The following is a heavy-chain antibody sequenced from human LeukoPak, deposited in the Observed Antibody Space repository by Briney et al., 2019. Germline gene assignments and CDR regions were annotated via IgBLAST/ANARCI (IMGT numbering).Heavy chain of an antibody. Sequence: TGGFLRLSCAASGFTFSSYAMSWVRQAPGKGLEWVSAISGSGGSTYYADSVKGRFTISRDNSKNALYLQMNSLRAEDTAVYYCAKDPLPGMDVWGQGTTVTVSS. J-gene: IGHJ6*02. CDR1: GFTFSSYA. CDR2: ISGSGGST. CDR3: AKDPLPGMDV. V-gene: IGHV3-23*01.